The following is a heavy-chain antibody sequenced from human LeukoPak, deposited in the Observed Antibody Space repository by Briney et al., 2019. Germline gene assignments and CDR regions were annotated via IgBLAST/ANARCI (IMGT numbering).Heavy chain of an antibody. CDR1: GGSISSGDYY. Sequence: SETLSLTCTVSGGSISSGDYYWSWIRQPPGKGLEWIGYIYYSGSTYYNPSLKGRVTISVDTSKNQFSLKLSSVTAADTAVYYCARDGAAAGLDYWGQGTLVTVSS. CDR3: ARDGAAAGLDY. V-gene: IGHV4-30-4*01. J-gene: IGHJ4*02. D-gene: IGHD6-13*01. CDR2: IYYSGST.